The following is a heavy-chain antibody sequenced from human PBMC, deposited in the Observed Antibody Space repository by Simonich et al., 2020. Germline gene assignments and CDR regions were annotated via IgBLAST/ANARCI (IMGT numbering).Heavy chain of an antibody. CDR3: ARARWDSSSWYFDY. J-gene: IGHJ4*02. CDR1: GFTFSSYS. CDR2: MSSISGYI. V-gene: IGHV3-21*01. D-gene: IGHD6-13*01. Sequence: EVQLVESGGGLVKPGGSLRLSCAASGFTFSSYSMNWVRQAPGKGLEWVSSMSSISGYIYYAGSGKGRFTISRDNAKNSLYLQMNSRRAEDTAVYYCARARWDSSSWYFDYWGQGTLVTVSS.